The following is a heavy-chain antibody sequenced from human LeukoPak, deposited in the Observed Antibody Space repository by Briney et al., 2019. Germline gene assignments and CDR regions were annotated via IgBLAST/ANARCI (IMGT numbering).Heavy chain of an antibody. Sequence: QPGGSLRLSCAASGFTFSNYYMHWVRQAPGKGLEWVSTISDNGGRTYYADSVKGRFTISRDNSKNTLFLQMNSLRAEDSAVYYCATDREGDPSAYYLVGGQGTLITVSS. CDR3: ATDREGDPSAYYLV. J-gene: IGHJ4*02. CDR1: GFTFSNYY. V-gene: IGHV3-23*01. CDR2: ISDNGGRT. D-gene: IGHD3-22*01.